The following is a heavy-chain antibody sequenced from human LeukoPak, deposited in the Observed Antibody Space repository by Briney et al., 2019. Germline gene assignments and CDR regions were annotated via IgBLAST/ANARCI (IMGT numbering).Heavy chain of an antibody. Sequence: ASVKVSCKASGYAFTGYYMHWVRQASGQGLEWMGWINPNSGGTNYAQKFQGRVTMTRDTSISTAYMELSRLRSDDTAVYYCARVAVVVPAAIPPTFDYWGQGTLVTVSS. D-gene: IGHD2-2*02. V-gene: IGHV1-2*02. CDR2: INPNSGGT. CDR1: GYAFTGYY. J-gene: IGHJ4*02. CDR3: ARVAVVVPAAIPPTFDY.